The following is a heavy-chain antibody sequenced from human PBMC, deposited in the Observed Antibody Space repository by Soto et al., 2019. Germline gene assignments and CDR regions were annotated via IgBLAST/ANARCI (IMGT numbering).Heavy chain of an antibody. Sequence: PSETLSLTCTVSGGSVSSGSYYWSWIRQPPGKGLEWIGYIYYSGSTNYNPSLKSRVTISVDTSKNQFSLKLSSVTAADTAVYYCARDGGRRDYWGQGTLVTVSS. CDR1: GGSVSSGSYY. CDR3: ARDGGRRDY. CDR2: IYYSGST. J-gene: IGHJ4*02. D-gene: IGHD2-15*01. V-gene: IGHV4-61*01.